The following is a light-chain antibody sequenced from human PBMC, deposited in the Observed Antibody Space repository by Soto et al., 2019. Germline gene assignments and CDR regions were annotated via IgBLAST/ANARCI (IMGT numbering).Light chain of an antibody. V-gene: IGLV2-14*03. CDR1: SSDIGVYNY. CDR3: DSYVAGGLYV. CDR2: DVS. J-gene: IGLJ1*01. Sequence: QSALTQPASVSGSPGQSISISCTGTSSDIGVYNYVSWYQHHPGKAPKLMIFDVSNRPSGVSDRLSGSKSGNTASLTISGLQAEDEADYYYDSYVAGGLYVFGTGTKVTVL.